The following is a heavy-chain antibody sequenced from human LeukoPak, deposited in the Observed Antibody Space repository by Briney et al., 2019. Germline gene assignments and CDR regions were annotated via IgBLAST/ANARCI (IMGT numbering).Heavy chain of an antibody. J-gene: IGHJ6*02. Sequence: SGTLSLTCAVSGGSISSSNWWSWVRQPPGKGLEWIGEIYHSGSTNYNPSLKSRVTISVDKSKNQFSLKLSSVTAADTAVYYCARVKRTTYYYYYGMDVWGQGTTVTVSS. CDR1: GGSISSSNW. D-gene: IGHD1-1*01. V-gene: IGHV4-4*02. CDR2: IYHSGST. CDR3: ARVKRTTYYYYYGMDV.